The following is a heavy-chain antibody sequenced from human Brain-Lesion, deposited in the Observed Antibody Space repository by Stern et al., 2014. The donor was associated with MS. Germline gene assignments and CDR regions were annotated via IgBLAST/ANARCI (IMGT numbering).Heavy chain of an antibody. D-gene: IGHD2-15*01. CDR2: IFYSGNT. Sequence: VQLVESGPGLVKPSETLSLTCTVAGGSVSSTSYAWAWIRQPPGKGLEWIGTIFYSGNTYYSPSLKIRLTISLDTSKNKFSLQLRSVTAADTAVYYCAGEEDIRYCSGGSCTGNWFDPWGQGTLVTVS. CDR3: AGEEDIRYCSGGSCTGNWFDP. V-gene: IGHV4-39*01. CDR1: GGSVSSTSYA. J-gene: IGHJ5*02.